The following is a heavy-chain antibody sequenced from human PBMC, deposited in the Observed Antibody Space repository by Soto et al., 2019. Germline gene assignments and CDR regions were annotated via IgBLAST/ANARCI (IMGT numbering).Heavy chain of an antibody. CDR1: GFTFSGYG. Sequence: QVQLVESGGGVVQPGTCLRLSCAASGFTFSGYGVHWVRQAPGKGLEWVATISYDETATYYSDSVKGRFTIYRDNSKNTLFLPMNSLRAEDTAMYDCAKGSEWLGTWDFDYWGQGTLVTVSS. D-gene: IGHD6-19*01. CDR3: AKGSEWLGTWDFDY. CDR2: ISYDETAT. V-gene: IGHV3-30*18. J-gene: IGHJ4*02.